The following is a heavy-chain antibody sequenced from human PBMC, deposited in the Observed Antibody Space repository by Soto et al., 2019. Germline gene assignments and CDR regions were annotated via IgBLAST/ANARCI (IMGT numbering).Heavy chain of an antibody. D-gene: IGHD2-15*01. V-gene: IGHV4-34*01. CDR3: AKQVRSDGPGDS. CDR1: GGSFRGFY. Sequence: PSETLSLTCAVSGGSFRGFYWTWIRQSPGKGLEWLGDINHVGITNYNPSLKSRVSIPVDTSKSQFSLKLSSVTASDTGIYYCAKQVRSDGPGDSWGQGTLVTVS. CDR2: INHVGIT. J-gene: IGHJ5*01.